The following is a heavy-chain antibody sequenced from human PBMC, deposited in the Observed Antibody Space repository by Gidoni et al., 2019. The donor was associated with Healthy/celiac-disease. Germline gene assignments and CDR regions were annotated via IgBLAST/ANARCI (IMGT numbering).Heavy chain of an antibody. V-gene: IGHV4-4*07. D-gene: IGHD4-17*01. CDR2: IYTSGST. CDR1: GGSISSYY. CDR3: AREGARDDYGDYGWFDP. Sequence: TCTVSGGSISSYYWSWIRQPAGKGLEWIGRIYTSGSTNYNPSLKSRVTMSVDTSKNQFSLKLSSVTAADTAVYYCAREGARDDYGDYGWFDPGGQGTLVTVSS. J-gene: IGHJ5*02.